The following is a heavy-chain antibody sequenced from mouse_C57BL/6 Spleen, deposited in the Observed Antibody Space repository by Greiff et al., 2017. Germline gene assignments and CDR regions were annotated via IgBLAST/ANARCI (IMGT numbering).Heavy chain of an antibody. V-gene: IGHV5-17*01. J-gene: IGHJ2*01. CDR2: ISSGSSTI. CDR1: GFTFSDYG. Sequence: EVKLVESGGGLVKPGGSLKLSCAASGFTFSDYGMHWVRQAPEKGLEWVAYISSGSSTIYYADTVKGRFTISRDTAKNTLFLQMTSLRSVDTAMYYCARRITTVGYYFDYWGQGTTLTVSS. D-gene: IGHD1-1*01. CDR3: ARRITTVGYYFDY.